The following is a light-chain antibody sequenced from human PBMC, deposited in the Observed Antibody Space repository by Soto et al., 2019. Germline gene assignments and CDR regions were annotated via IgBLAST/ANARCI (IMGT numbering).Light chain of an antibody. CDR1: TGAVTSGYY. CDR3: LVVYDNTGV. CDR2: STS. J-gene: IGLJ3*02. V-gene: IGLV7-43*01. Sequence: QAVVTQEPSLTVSPGGTVTLTCSSSTGAVTSGYYPNWFQQKPGQAPRVLIYSTSNKHSWTPARFSGSLLGGKAALTLSGVQPEDEAEYYCLVVYDNTGVFGGGTQLTVL.